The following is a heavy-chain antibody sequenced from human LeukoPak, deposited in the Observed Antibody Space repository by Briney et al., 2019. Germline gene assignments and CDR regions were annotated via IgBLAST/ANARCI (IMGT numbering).Heavy chain of an antibody. CDR1: GYTFTSYY. CDR3: ARTPMTGDYPLPFEC. CDR2: INPNSGGT. V-gene: IGHV1-2*02. Sequence: ASVKVSCKASGYTFTSYYMHWVRQAPGQGLEWMGWINPNSGGTNYAQKFQGRVTMTRDTSTSTAYMELSRLRSDDTAVYYCARTPMTGDYPLPFECWGQGTLVTVSS. D-gene: IGHD3-9*01. J-gene: IGHJ4*02.